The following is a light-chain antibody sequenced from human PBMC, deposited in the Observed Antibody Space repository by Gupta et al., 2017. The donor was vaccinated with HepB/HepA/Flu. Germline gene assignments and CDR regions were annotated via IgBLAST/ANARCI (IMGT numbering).Light chain of an antibody. CDR3: AAWDDSLNGQV. Sequence: QSVLPQPPSPCGTPGPRVTIFCSGSSSNVGSKTVNWYQQLPGTAPKLLIYINNQRPSGVPDRFSGSKSGTSASLAISGLQSEDEADYYCAAWDDSLNGQVFGGGTKLTVL. J-gene: IGLJ3*02. CDR1: SSNVGSKT. V-gene: IGLV1-44*01. CDR2: INN.